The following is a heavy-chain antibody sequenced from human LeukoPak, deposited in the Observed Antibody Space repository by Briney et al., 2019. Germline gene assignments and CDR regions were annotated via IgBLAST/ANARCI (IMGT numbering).Heavy chain of an antibody. J-gene: IGHJ4*02. CDR3: ANTGWGPGVYFGY. CDR2: ITNSGTTI. D-gene: IGHD2-8*02. Sequence: GGSLRLSCAASGFTFSTYSMNWVRQAPGRRVRQAPGKGLEWVSYITNSGTTIYYADSVKGRFTISRDNAKNSLYLQMNSLRAEDTAIYYCANTGWGPGVYFGYWGQGTLVTVSS. CDR1: GFTFSTYS. V-gene: IGHV3-48*04.